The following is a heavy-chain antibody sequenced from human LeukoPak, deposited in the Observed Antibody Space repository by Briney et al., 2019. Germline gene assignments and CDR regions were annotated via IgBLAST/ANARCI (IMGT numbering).Heavy chain of an antibody. CDR1: GGTFSSYA. CDR3: ARDLLVGANDY. CDR2: IIPILGIA. D-gene: IGHD1-26*01. Sequence: SVKVSCKASGGTFSSYAISWVRQAPGQGLEWMGRIIPILGIANYAQKFQGRVTITADKSTSTAYMELSSLRSDDTAVYYCARDLLVGANDYWGQGTLVTVSS. J-gene: IGHJ4*02. V-gene: IGHV1-69*04.